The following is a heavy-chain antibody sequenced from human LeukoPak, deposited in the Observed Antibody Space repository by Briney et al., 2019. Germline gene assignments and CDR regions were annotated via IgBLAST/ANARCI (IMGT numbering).Heavy chain of an antibody. J-gene: IGHJ4*02. D-gene: IGHD2-21*01. CDR3: ARNLGGAYSDYFDY. CDR1: GFIFSRYW. Sequence: GGSLRLSCAASGFIFSRYWMTWVRQAPGKGLEWVANIKPDGSEKKYVDSVKGRFTISRDNAKTSLYLQMNSLRAEDTAVYYCARNLGGAYSDYFDYWGQGTLVTVSS. CDR2: IKPDGSEK. V-gene: IGHV3-7*04.